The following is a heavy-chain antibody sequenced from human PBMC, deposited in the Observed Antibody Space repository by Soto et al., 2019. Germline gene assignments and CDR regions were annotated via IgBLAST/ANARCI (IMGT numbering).Heavy chain of an antibody. CDR3: ASSFTVPAAIGY. CDR2: INHSGST. D-gene: IGHD2-2*02. V-gene: IGHV4-34*01. J-gene: IGHJ4*02. CDR1: GGSFSGYY. Sequence: SETLSLTCAVYGGSFSGYYWGWIRQPPGKGLEWIGEINHSGSTNYNPSLKSRVTISVDTSKNQFSLKLNSVTAADTAVYYCASSFTVPAAIGYWVQGTLVTVSS.